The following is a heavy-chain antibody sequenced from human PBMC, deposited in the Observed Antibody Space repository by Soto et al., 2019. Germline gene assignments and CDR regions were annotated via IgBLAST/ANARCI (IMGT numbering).Heavy chain of an antibody. D-gene: IGHD6-13*01. Sequence: EVQLVESGGGLVQPGGSLRLSCAASGFTFNGYWMHWVRQAPGKGLVWVSRINSDGSNTTYADSVKGRFTISRDNAKNTLYLQMNSLRAEDTAVYYCARGGIATGWFDPWGQGTLVTVSS. CDR2: INSDGSNT. CDR1: GFTFNGYW. J-gene: IGHJ5*02. CDR3: ARGGIATGWFDP. V-gene: IGHV3-74*01.